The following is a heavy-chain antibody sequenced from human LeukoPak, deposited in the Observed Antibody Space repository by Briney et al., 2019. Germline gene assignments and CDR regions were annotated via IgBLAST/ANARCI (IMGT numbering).Heavy chain of an antibody. Sequence: GGSLRLSCAASGFTFSAHWMSWVRQAPGKGLEWVANIKKDGSEKNYVDSVKGRFTISRDIAKNSLYLQMNSLRAEDTAVYYCARDLYSQYWGQGTLVTVSS. CDR1: GFTFSAHW. J-gene: IGHJ4*02. CDR2: IKKDGSEK. V-gene: IGHV3-7*01. CDR3: ARDLYSQY. D-gene: IGHD2-21*01.